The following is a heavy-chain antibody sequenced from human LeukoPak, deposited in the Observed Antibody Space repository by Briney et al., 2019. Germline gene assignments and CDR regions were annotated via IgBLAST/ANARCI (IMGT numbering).Heavy chain of an antibody. CDR2: IRSKAYGGTT. Sequence: PGGSLRLSCTASGFTFGDYAMSWFRQAPGKGLEWVGFIRSKAYGGTTEYAASVKDRFTISRDDSKSIAYLQMNSLKTEDTAVYYCTRGGSSGWSSFDYWGQGTLVTVSS. CDR1: GFTFGDYA. CDR3: TRGGSSGWSSFDY. V-gene: IGHV3-49*03. D-gene: IGHD6-19*01. J-gene: IGHJ4*02.